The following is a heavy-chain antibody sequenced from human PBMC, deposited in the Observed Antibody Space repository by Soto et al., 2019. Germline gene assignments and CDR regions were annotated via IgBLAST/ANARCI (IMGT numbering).Heavy chain of an antibody. J-gene: IGHJ4*02. Sequence: QVQLVESGGGVVQPGRSLRLSCVVSGFTFTSYGMHWVRQAPGKGLEWVAVIWYDGSRKYYADSVKGRFTISRDISKNKLYLEMDSLRAEDTAVYYCERDYTFYFDYWGQGTRVTVSS. D-gene: IGHD3-16*01. CDR3: ERDYTFYFDY. CDR2: IWYDGSRK. CDR1: GFTFTSYG. V-gene: IGHV3-33*01.